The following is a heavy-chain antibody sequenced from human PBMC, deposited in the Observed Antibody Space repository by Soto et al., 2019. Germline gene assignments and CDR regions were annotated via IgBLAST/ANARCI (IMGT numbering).Heavy chain of an antibody. CDR3: GRDLTLTGIYYTMDV. D-gene: IGHD1-20*01. V-gene: IGHV1-2*04. CDR1: GYTFTDYF. CDR2: INPHSGGT. Sequence: GASVKVSCKASGYTFTDYFIHWVRQAPGQGLEWVGWINPHSGGTNYAPKFQGWVTMLRDTSISTSYMELHRLTPDDTAVYYCGRDLTLTGIYYTMDVWGQGSTVTVSS. J-gene: IGHJ6*02.